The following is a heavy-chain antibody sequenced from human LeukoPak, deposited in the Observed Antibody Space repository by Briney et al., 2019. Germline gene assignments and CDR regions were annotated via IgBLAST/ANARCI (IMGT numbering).Heavy chain of an antibody. CDR1: GGSFSGYY. Sequence: SETLSLTCAVYGGSFSGYYWSWIRQPPGKGLEWIGYIFYSGSTYYNPSLKSRVIISVDTSKNQFSLKLSSVTAADTAVYYCARGGYSGSYPLYYYYGMDVWGQGTTVTVSS. J-gene: IGHJ6*02. CDR2: IFYSGST. D-gene: IGHD1-26*01. CDR3: ARGGYSGSYPLYYYYGMDV. V-gene: IGHV4-30-4*01.